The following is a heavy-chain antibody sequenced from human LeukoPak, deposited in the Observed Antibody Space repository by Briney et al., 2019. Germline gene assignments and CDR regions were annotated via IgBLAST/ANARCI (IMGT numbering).Heavy chain of an antibody. J-gene: IGHJ3*02. Sequence: PGGSLRLSCATSGFTFRNDWVTWVRQAQGKGLEWVANINQDGTKKNYVDSVKGRFTISRDNTKNSLFLQMNSLRAEDTAIYHCARDTSPSSRSSYFDALDMWGQGTMVTVSS. CDR3: ARDTSPSSRSSYFDALDM. V-gene: IGHV3-7*01. D-gene: IGHD6-13*01. CDR1: GFTFRNDW. CDR2: INQDGTKK.